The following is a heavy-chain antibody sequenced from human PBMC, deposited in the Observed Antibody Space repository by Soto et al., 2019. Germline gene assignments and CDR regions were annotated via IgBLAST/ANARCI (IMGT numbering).Heavy chain of an antibody. CDR2: INHSGST. CDR3: ARKMPTMIVVVIQNWFDP. V-gene: IGHV4-34*01. D-gene: IGHD3-22*01. Sequence: SETLSLTCAVYGGSFSGYYWSWIRQPPGKGLEWIGEINHSGSTNYNPSLKSRVTISVDTSKNQFSPKLSSVTAADTAVYYCARKMPTMIVVVIQNWFDPWGQGTLVT. J-gene: IGHJ5*02. CDR1: GGSFSGYY.